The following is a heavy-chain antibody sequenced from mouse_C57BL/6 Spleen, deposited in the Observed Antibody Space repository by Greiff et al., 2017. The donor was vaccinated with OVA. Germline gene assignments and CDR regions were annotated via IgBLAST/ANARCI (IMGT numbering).Heavy chain of an antibody. CDR2: INPSNGGP. CDR1: GYTFTRYW. V-gene: IGHV1-53*01. Sequence: QVQLQQPWTQLVNPGASVKLSCKTSGYTFTRYWMHWVKQRPGKGLEWIGNINPSNGGPNYNEKFKSKATLTVDKSSSTAYMQLSSLTSEDSAVYYCARKGQVVGTHYFDYWGQGTTLTVSS. CDR3: ARKGQVVGTHYFDY. D-gene: IGHD1-1*01. J-gene: IGHJ2*01.